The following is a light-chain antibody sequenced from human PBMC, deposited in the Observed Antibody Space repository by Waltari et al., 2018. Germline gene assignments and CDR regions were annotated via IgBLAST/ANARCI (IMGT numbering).Light chain of an antibody. CDR2: DAS. V-gene: IGKV1-5*01. Sequence: DIQMTQSPSTLSASVGDTVTITCRASRSFSRWLAWYQQKPGKAPKLLIYDASTLESGVPSRFSGSESGTEFTLTISSLQPDDFATYYRQQYHTYWTFGQGTKVEIK. J-gene: IGKJ1*01. CDR1: RSFSRW. CDR3: QQYHTYWT.